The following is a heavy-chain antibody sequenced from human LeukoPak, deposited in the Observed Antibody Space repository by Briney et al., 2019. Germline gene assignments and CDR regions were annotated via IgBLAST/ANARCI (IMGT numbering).Heavy chain of an antibody. Sequence: PSETLSLTCTVSGGSISSSSAYWGWIRQPPGKGLEWIGSIYYSKNTYYNPSLKSRVTISADTSKNQFSLTLGSVSATDTAVYYCASQGAAYYFDYWGQGTLVTVSS. CDR1: GGSISSSSAY. D-gene: IGHD2-21*01. J-gene: IGHJ4*02. CDR3: ASQGAAYYFDY. V-gene: IGHV4-39*01. CDR2: IYYSKNT.